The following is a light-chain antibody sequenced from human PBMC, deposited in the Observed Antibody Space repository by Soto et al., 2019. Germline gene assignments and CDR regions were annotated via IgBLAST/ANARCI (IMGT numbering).Light chain of an antibody. CDR1: RSLTTS. Sequence: DIQMTQSPSSLSASVGDRVTITCRASRSLTTSLNWYQHKPGKAPKLLIYGASLLQSGVPSRFSGSGTETEYTHTISSLQPEDFATYYCQQSYNTLGGCLTFGGGTKVEI. CDR3: QQSYNTLGGCLT. J-gene: IGKJ4*01. V-gene: IGKV1-39*01. CDR2: GAS.